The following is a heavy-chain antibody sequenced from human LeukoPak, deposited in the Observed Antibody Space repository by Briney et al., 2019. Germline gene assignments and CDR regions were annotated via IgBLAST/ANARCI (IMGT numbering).Heavy chain of an antibody. CDR3: AKEFSPAALGHDAFDI. CDR2: IWYGGSNK. CDR1: GFTFSSYS. J-gene: IGHJ3*02. V-gene: IGHV3-30*02. Sequence: GGSLRLSCAASGFTFSSYSMNWVRQAPGKGLEWVAVIWYGGSNKYYADSVKGRFTISRDNSKNTLYLQMNSLRAEDTAVYYCAKEFSPAALGHDAFDIWGQGTMVTVPS. D-gene: IGHD2-15*01.